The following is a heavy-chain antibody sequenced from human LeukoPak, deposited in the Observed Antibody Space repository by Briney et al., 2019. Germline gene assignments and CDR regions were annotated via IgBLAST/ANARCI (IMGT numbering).Heavy chain of an antibody. V-gene: IGHV3-53*01. CDR2: IYSGGST. CDR3: ARGFYSSLRYFAWLFN. D-gene: IGHD3-9*01. Sequence: PGGSLRLSCAASGFTVSSNYMSWVRQAPGKGLEWVSVIYSGGSTYYADSVKGRFTISRDNSKNTLYLQMNSLRAEDTAVYYCARGFYSSLRYFAWLFNWGQGTLVTVSS. CDR1: GFTVSSNY. J-gene: IGHJ4*02.